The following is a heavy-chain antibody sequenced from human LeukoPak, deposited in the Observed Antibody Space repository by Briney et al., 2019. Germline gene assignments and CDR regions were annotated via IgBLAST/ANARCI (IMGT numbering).Heavy chain of an antibody. CDR1: GFTFSSYA. V-gene: IGHV3-30*04. J-gene: IGHJ6*02. D-gene: IGHD3-10*01. CDR2: ISYDGSNK. CDR3: ARDRRYYYGSGSYLYYGMDV. Sequence: GGSLRLSCAASGFTFSSYAMHWVRQALGKGLEWVAVISYDGSNKYYADSVKGRFTISRDNSKNTLYLQMNSLRAEDTAVYYCARDRRYYYGSGSYLYYGMDVWGQGTTVTVSS.